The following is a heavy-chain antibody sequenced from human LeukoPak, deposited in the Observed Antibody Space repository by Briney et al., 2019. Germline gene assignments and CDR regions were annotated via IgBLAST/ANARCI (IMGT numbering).Heavy chain of an antibody. J-gene: IGHJ6*03. CDR2: INHSGST. D-gene: IGHD4-17*01. CDR3: ARHPNYGFIPYYYMDV. CDR1: GGSFSGYY. V-gene: IGHV4-34*01. Sequence: PSETLSLTCAVYGGSFSGYYWSWIRQPPGKGLEWIGEINHSGSTNYNPSLKSRVTMSVDTSKNQFSLKLSSVTAADTAVYYCARHPNYGFIPYYYMDVWGKGTTVTVSS.